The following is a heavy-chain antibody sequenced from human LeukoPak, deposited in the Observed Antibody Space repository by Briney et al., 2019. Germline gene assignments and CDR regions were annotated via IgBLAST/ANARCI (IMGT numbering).Heavy chain of an antibody. J-gene: IGHJ4*02. CDR3: ARDYGIQLWNFDY. CDR1: GGTFSSYA. CDR2: IIPILGIA. Sequence: SVKVSCKASGGTFSSYAISWVRQAPGQGLEWMGRIIPILGIANYAQKFQGRVTITADKSTSTAYMELSSLRSEDTAVYYCARDYGIQLWNFDYWGQGTLVTVSS. D-gene: IGHD5-18*01. V-gene: IGHV1-69*04.